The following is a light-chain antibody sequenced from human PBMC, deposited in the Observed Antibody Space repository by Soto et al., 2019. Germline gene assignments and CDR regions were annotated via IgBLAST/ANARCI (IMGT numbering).Light chain of an antibody. V-gene: IGLV2-14*03. Sequence: QFALTQPASVSGSPGQSIAISCTGSSSDVGGYNYVSWYQQHPGKAPKLMIKDVTDRPSGVPDRFSASKSGNTASLTISGLQAEDEADYYCSSYTSSNTEVFGTGTKLTVL. J-gene: IGLJ1*01. CDR3: SSYTSSNTEV. CDR2: DVT. CDR1: SSDVGGYNY.